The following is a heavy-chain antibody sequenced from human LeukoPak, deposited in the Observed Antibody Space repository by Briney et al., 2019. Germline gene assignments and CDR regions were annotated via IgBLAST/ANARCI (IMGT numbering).Heavy chain of an antibody. CDR3: ARETYCSSITCYNVVDAFDI. V-gene: IGHV4-59*01. CDR2: IYYSGST. D-gene: IGHD2-2*02. Sequence: PSETLSLTCTVSGGSISSYYWSWIRQPPGKGLEWIGYIYYSGSTNYTPSLKSRVTISVDTSKNQFSLKLSSVTAADTAVYYCARETYCSSITCYNVVDAFDIWGQGTMVTVSS. CDR1: GGSISSYY. J-gene: IGHJ3*02.